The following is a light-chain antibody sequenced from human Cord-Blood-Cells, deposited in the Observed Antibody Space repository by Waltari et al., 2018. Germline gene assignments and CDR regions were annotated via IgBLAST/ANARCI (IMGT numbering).Light chain of an antibody. CDR3: SSYTSSSTRV. CDR2: EVS. Sequence: QSALTQPASVSGSPGQSITISCTGTRSDVGGYNSVSWYQQHPSKAPKLMIYEVSNRPSGVSNRFSGSNSGNTASLTISGLQAEDEADYYCSSYTSSSTRVFGGGTKLTVL. J-gene: IGLJ3*02. CDR1: RSDVGGYNS. V-gene: IGLV2-14*01.